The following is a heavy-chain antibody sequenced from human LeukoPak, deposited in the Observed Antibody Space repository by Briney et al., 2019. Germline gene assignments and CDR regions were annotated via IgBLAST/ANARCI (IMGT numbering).Heavy chain of an antibody. CDR1: GYSFTSYW. J-gene: IGHJ3*02. Sequence: GESLKIPCEGSGYSFTSYWIGWVRQMPGKGLDWMGIIYPGDSNTRYSPSFQGHVTISVDKSISTAYLQWSSLKASDTAMYYCARHSIYSDSSSAFDIWGQGTMVTVSS. CDR2: IYPGDSNT. V-gene: IGHV5-51*01. D-gene: IGHD6-6*01. CDR3: ARHSIYSDSSSAFDI.